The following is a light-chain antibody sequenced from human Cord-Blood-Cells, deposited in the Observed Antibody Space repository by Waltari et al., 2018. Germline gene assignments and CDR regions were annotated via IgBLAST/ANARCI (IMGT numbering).Light chain of an antibody. CDR2: AAS. CDR1: QSISSY. J-gene: IGKJ1*01. Sequence: VIWMTQSPSFLSASTGHRVTFSCRMSQSISSYLARYQQKPGKAPELLSYAASTLQSGVPPRFSGSGSGTDFTLTISCLQSEDVATDFCQQYYSFPWTFGQGTKVEIK. V-gene: IGKV1D-8*01. CDR3: QQYYSFPWT.